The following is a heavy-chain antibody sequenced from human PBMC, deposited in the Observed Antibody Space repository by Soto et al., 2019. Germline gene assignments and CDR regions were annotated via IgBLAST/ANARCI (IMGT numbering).Heavy chain of an antibody. Sequence: QVPLVQSGAEVKKPGASVKVSCKASGYTSTTYGISWVRQAPGQGLEWMGWISAYNGDTKHAQKVQGRVTMTRDTSTRTAYMELKRPTSYDGAMYYCERDICLTALGCVAPWGEGAVVTASS. CDR3: ERDICLTALGCVAP. D-gene: IGHD7-27*01. CDR1: GYTSTTYG. CDR2: ISAYNGDT. J-gene: IGHJ5*02. V-gene: IGHV1-18*01.